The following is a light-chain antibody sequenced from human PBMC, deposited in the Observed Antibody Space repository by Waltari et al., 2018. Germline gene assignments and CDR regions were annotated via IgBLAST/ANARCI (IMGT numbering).Light chain of an antibody. CDR3: QQYYSSPRT. Sequence: DIVMTESPDSLAVCLGERATMNRKSRQSILFSSTNKSYLAWYQQKPGQSAKLVIYWASTRESGVPDRFSGSGSGTDFTLTISSLQAEDVAVYYCQQYYSSPRTFGQGTKVEIK. V-gene: IGKV4-1*01. J-gene: IGKJ1*01. CDR2: WAS. CDR1: QSILFSSTNKSY.